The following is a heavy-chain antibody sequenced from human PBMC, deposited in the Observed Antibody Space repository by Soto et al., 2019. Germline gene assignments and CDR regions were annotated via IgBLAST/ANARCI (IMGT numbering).Heavy chain of an antibody. CDR2: IIPIFGTA. V-gene: IGHV1-69*13. J-gene: IGHJ4*02. CDR3: ARASYYYDSSGYQDFDY. CDR1: GGTFSSYA. D-gene: IGHD3-22*01. Sequence: ASVKVSCKASGGTFSSYAISWVRQAPGQGLEWMGGIIPIFGTANYAQKFQGRVTITADESTSTAYMELSSLRSEDTAVYYCARASYYYDSSGYQDFDYWGQGTLVTVSS.